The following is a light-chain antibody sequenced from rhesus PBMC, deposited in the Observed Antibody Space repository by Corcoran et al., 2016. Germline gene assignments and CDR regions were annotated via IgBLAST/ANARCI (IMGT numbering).Light chain of an antibody. V-gene: IGKV3-42*01. CDR3: QQGNSIPWT. Sequence: EIVLTQSPTSMAVSQGERVTISCTASSSVSTSYLHWYQQKPGFPPSLLVYRTSSLASGVPARFSGSGSGTSYTLPISSMEAEDAANYYCQQGNSIPWTFGQGTKVEIK. J-gene: IGKJ1*01. CDR2: RTS. CDR1: SSVSTS.